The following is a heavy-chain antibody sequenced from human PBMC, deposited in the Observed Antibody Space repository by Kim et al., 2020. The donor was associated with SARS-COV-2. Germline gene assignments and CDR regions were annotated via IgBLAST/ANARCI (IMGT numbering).Heavy chain of an antibody. V-gene: IGHV1-3*01. Sequence: ASVKVSCKASGYTFTSYAMHWVRQAPGQRLEWMGWINAGNGNTKYSQKFQGRVTITRDTSASTAYMELSSLRSEDTAVYYCARDGLPSIKRITMVRGAIHNWFDPWGQGTLVTVSS. CDR2: INAGNGNT. J-gene: IGHJ5*02. CDR3: ARDGLPSIKRITMVRGAIHNWFDP. CDR1: GYTFTSYA. D-gene: IGHD3-10*01.